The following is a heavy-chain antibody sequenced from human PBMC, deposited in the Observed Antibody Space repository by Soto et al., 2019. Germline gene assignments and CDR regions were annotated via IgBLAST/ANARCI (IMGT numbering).Heavy chain of an antibody. J-gene: IGHJ5*02. D-gene: IGHD6-25*01. CDR1: GGSISSGGYY. CDR2: IYYSGST. Sequence: SETLSLTCTVSGGSISSGGYYWSWIRQHPGKGLEWIGYIYYSGSTYYNPSLKSRVTISVDTSKNQFSLKLSSVTAADTAVYYCARVGAAIGDWFDPWGQGTLVTVSA. CDR3: ARVGAAIGDWFDP. V-gene: IGHV4-31*03.